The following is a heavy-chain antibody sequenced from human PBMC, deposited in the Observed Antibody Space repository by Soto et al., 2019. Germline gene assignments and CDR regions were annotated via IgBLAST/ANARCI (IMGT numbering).Heavy chain of an antibody. CDR2: ISGSGGST. Sequence: EVQLLESGRGLVQPGGSLRLSCAASGFTFSSYAMSRVRQSPGQGLEWVAAISGSGGSTDYADSVKGRFTISRDISKNTLYLQMHSLRAEDTAVDYGAKDPGSSSPWFDPWCQGTLVTVCS. CDR1: GFTFSSYA. J-gene: IGHJ5*02. D-gene: IGHD6-6*01. V-gene: IGHV3-23*01. CDR3: AKDPGSSSPWFDP.